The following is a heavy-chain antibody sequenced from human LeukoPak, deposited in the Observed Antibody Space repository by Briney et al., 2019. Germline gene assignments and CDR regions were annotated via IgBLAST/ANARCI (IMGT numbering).Heavy chain of an antibody. Sequence: SETLSLTCAVYGGSFSGYYWSWIRQPPGKGLEWIGEINHSGSTNYNPSLKSRVTISVDTSKNQFSLKLSPVTAADTAVYYCARVILTGSIYYYYGMDVWGQGTTVTVSS. V-gene: IGHV4-34*01. J-gene: IGHJ6*02. D-gene: IGHD3-9*01. CDR1: GGSFSGYY. CDR3: ARVILTGSIYYYYGMDV. CDR2: INHSGST.